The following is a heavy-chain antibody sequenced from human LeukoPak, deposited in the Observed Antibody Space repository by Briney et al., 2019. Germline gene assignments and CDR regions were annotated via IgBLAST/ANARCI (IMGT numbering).Heavy chain of an antibody. CDR3: ARGRRMLRWELPSTTFVY. CDR1: GFTFSSYA. Sequence: GRSLRLSCAASGFTFSSYAMHWVRQAPGKGLEWVAVISYDGSNKYYADSVKGRFTISRDNSKNTLYLQMNSLRAEDTAVYYCARGRRMLRWELPSTTFVYWGQGTLVTVSS. V-gene: IGHV3-30*04. D-gene: IGHD1-26*01. CDR2: ISYDGSNK. J-gene: IGHJ4*02.